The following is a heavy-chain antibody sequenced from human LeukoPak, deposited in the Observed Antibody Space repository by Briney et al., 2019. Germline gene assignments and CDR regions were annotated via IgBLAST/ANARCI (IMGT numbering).Heavy chain of an antibody. CDR2: IYHSGST. D-gene: IGHD3-10*01. CDR1: GYSISSGYY. J-gene: IGHJ5*02. V-gene: IGHV4-38-2*02. Sequence: SETLSLTCTVSGYSISSGYYWGWIRQPPGKGLEWIGSIYHSGSTYYNPSLRSRVTISVDTSKNQFSLKLSSVTAADTAVYYCARMVRGESRFDPWGQGILVTVSS. CDR3: ARMVRGESRFDP.